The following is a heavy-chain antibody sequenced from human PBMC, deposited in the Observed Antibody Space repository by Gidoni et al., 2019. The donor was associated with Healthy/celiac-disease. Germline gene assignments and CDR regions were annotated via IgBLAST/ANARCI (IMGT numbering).Heavy chain of an antibody. CDR3: ARVRIAVALDY. D-gene: IGHD6-19*01. Sequence: QVQLVESGVGVVQPGRSLRLSCAASGFTFSSYAMHWVRQAPGKGLGWVAVISYDGSNKYYADSVKGRFTISRDNSKNTLYLQMNSLRAEDTAVYYCARVRIAVALDYWGQGTLVTVSS. CDR1: GFTFSSYA. J-gene: IGHJ4*02. V-gene: IGHV3-30*04. CDR2: ISYDGSNK.